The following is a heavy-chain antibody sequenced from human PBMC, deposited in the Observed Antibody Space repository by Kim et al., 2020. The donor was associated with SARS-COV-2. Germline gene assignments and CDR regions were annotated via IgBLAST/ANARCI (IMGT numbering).Heavy chain of an antibody. Sequence: GGSLRLSCAASGFTVSSNYMHWVRQAPGKGLQWVSVLYSGGNTLYADSVKGRFTISRDNSKNTLYLQMNSLRAEDTAVYYCARARVGSSEYGFDYWGQGTIVTVS. J-gene: IGHJ3*01. CDR3: ARARVGSSEYGFDY. V-gene: IGHV3-53*01. CDR2: LYSGGNT. CDR1: GFTVSSNY. D-gene: IGHD6-13*01.